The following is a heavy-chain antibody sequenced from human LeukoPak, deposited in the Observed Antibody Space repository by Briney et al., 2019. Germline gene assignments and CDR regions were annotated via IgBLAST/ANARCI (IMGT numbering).Heavy chain of an antibody. J-gene: IGHJ4*02. V-gene: IGHV3-23*01. CDR2: ISGSGGST. CDR3: AKLPDCSSTSCYGGVSDY. Sequence: GGSLRLSCAASGFTFSSYAMSWVRQAPGKGLEWVSAISGSGGSTYYADSVKGRFTISRDNSKNTPYLQMNSLRAEDTAVYYCAKLPDCSSTSCYGGVSDYWGQGTLVTVSS. CDR1: GFTFSSYA. D-gene: IGHD2-2*01.